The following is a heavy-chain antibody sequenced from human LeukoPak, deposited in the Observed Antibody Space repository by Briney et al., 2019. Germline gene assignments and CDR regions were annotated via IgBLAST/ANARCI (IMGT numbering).Heavy chain of an antibody. CDR3: VKTGSGWFGDY. J-gene: IGHJ4*02. CDR2: IRYDGIDK. D-gene: IGHD6-13*01. V-gene: IGHV3-30*02. CDR1: GFSFSSYA. Sequence: GGSLRLSCAASGFSFSSYAMYWLRQAPGKGLEWVALIRYDGIDKYYVDSVKGRFTISRDNSKYMLYLQMNSLRTEDTAVYYCVKTGSGWFGDYWGQGGRVTV.